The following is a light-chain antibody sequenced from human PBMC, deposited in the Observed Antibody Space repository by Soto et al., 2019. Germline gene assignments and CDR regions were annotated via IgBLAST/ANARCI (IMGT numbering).Light chain of an antibody. Sequence: EMVLTQSPGSLFWSPGERATLSCRASQSFSSSYLAWYQQKPGQAPRLLIYETSSRATGIPDRFSGSGSQTDFTLTISRLEPEDFAVYYCQQYGTSPRTLGQGTKVDIK. CDR2: ETS. CDR3: QQYGTSPRT. V-gene: IGKV3-20*01. CDR1: QSFSSSY. J-gene: IGKJ1*01.